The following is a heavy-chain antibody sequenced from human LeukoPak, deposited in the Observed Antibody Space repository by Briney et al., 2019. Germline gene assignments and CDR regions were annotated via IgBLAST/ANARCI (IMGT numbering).Heavy chain of an antibody. CDR1: GGSIGSGGHY. D-gene: IGHD2-21*01. Sequence: SETLSLTCTVSGGSIGSGGHYWSWIRQPAGKGLEWIGRIYTSGSTNYNPSLKSRVTMSVDTSKNQFSLKLSSVTAADTAVYYCARGIPNDAFDIWGQGTMVTVSS. V-gene: IGHV4-61*02. CDR2: IYTSGST. J-gene: IGHJ3*02. CDR3: ARGIPNDAFDI.